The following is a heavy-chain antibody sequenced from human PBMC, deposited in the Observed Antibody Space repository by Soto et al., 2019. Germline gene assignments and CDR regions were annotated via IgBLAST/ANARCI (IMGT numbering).Heavy chain of an antibody. D-gene: IGHD3-10*01. CDR1: GGTFSSYA. Sequence: SVKVSCKASGGTFSSYAISWVRQAPGQGLEWMGGIIPIFGTANYAQKFQGRVTITADKSTSTAYMELSSLRSEDTAVYYCAILGSITMVRGVPDYFDYWGQGTLVTVSS. J-gene: IGHJ4*02. CDR2: IIPIFGTA. V-gene: IGHV1-69*06. CDR3: AILGSITMVRGVPDYFDY.